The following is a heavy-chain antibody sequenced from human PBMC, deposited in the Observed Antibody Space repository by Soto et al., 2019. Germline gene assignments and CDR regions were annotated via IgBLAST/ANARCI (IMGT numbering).Heavy chain of an antibody. V-gene: IGHV1-69*13. D-gene: IGHD3-22*01. CDR1: GGTFSSYA. CDR2: IIPIFGTA. Sequence: SVKVSCKASGGTFSSYAISWVRQAPGQGLEWMGGIIPIFGTANYAQKFQGRVTITADESTSTAYMELSSLRSEDTAVYYCAGEGPNYDSNEAWSDPWGQGTLVTVSS. CDR3: AGEGPNYDSNEAWSDP. J-gene: IGHJ5*02.